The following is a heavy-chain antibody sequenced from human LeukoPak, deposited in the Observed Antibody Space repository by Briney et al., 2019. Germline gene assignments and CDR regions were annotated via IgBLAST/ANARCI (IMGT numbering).Heavy chain of an antibody. CDR3: ARDYPPAIVVVPAAIPYNWFDP. CDR2: INPSGGST. CDR1: GYTFSSYY. V-gene: IGHV1-46*01. J-gene: IGHJ5*02. Sequence: GASVNVSCKASGYTFSSYYMHWVRQAPGQGLEWMGIINPSGGSTSYAQKFQGRVTMTRDTSTSTVYMELSSLRSEDTAVYYCARDYPPAIVVVPAAIPYNWFDPWGQGPLVTVSS. D-gene: IGHD2-2*01.